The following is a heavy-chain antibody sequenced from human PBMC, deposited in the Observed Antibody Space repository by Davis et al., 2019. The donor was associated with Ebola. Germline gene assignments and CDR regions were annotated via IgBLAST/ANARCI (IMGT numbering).Heavy chain of an antibody. V-gene: IGHV1-18*04. J-gene: IGHJ4*02. D-gene: IGHD1-1*01. CDR1: GYTFTNYG. Sequence: ASVKVSCKASGYTFTNYGITWVRQAPGQGLEWMGWINPHNGNTNYAQNVQGRVIMTSDTATTTAYMEVGSLRSDDTAVYYCARAQFPTTSDHWGPGTLVTVSS. CDR3: ARAQFPTTSDH. CDR2: INPHNGNT.